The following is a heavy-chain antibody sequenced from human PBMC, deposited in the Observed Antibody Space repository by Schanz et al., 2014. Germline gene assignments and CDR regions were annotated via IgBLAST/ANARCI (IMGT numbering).Heavy chain of an antibody. CDR2: ISSSSSYI. J-gene: IGHJ4*02. CDR3: AKQIHYDILTVTRN. V-gene: IGHV3-21*04. D-gene: IGHD3-9*01. Sequence: EVQLVESGGGLVKPGGSLRLSCAASGFTFSSYSMNWVRQAPGKGLEWVSSISSSSSYIYYADSVKGRFTISRDNSKNTLYLQMNSLRAEDTAVYYGAKQIHYDILTVTRNSGQGTLVTVSS. CDR1: GFTFSSYS.